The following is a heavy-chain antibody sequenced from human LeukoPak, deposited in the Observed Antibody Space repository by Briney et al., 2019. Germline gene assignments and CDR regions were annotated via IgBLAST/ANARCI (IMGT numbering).Heavy chain of an antibody. CDR2: IYTSGST. J-gene: IGHJ4*02. CDR3: ARHERGGGYYDY. V-gene: IGHV4-4*09. Sequence: SETLSLTCAVSGDSISSYYWSWIRQPPGKGLEWIGYIYTSGSTDYNPSLKSRVTISVDTSKNQFSLKLNSVTAADTAVYYCARHERGGGYYDYWGQGTLVTVSS. CDR1: GDSISSYY. D-gene: IGHD3-22*01.